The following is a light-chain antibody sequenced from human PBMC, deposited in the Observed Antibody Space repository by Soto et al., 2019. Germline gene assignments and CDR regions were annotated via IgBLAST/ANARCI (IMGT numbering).Light chain of an antibody. Sequence: DIVMTQSPESLAVSLGERATINCRSSQSVLSTSNNKNYLVWYQQKPGQPPKLLISWASTRESGVPDRFSGSGSATDFTLTISSLQAEGVAVYYCQQSYNSPITFGQGTRLEIK. J-gene: IGKJ5*01. CDR3: QQSYNSPIT. CDR2: WAS. CDR1: QSVLSTSNNKNY. V-gene: IGKV4-1*01.